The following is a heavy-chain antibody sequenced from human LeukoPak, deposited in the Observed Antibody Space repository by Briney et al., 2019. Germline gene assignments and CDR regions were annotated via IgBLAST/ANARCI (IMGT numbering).Heavy chain of an antibody. Sequence: PGGSLRLSCAASGFTVSSNYMSWVRQAPGKGLEWVSVIYSGGSTYYADSVKGRFTISRDNSKSTLYLQMNSLRAEDTAVYYCARDRGGATGYFDYWGQGTLVTVSS. V-gene: IGHV3-53*01. J-gene: IGHJ4*02. D-gene: IGHD1-26*01. CDR3: ARDRGGATGYFDY. CDR1: GFTVSSNY. CDR2: IYSGGST.